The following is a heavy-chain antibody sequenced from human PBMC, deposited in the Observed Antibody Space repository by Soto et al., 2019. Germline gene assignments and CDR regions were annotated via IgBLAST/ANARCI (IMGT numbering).Heavy chain of an antibody. V-gene: IGHV1-3*04. CDR3: AKGSQMSTPDY. CDR2: ISTGNGNT. Sequence: QVQLVQSGAEVKKPGASVKVSCKASGYTFTDYAMHWVRQAPGQRLEWMGWISTGNGNTKYSQKVPGRVPITRDTAATTAYMDLSSLRSEDTAVYYCAKGSQMSTPDYWGQGTLVTVSS. CDR1: GYTFTDYA. J-gene: IGHJ4*02.